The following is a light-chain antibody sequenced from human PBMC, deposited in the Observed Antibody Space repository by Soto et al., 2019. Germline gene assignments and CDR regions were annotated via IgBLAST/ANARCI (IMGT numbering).Light chain of an antibody. CDR2: DAS. J-gene: IGKJ5*01. Sequence: DIQMTQSPSSLSASVGDRVTITCQASQNINIYLNWYQQKPGRAPKLLIYDASNLETGVPSRFSGRGSGTDFTFTISSLQPEDIATYYCQQYENIPITFGHGTRLEI. CDR3: QQYENIPIT. V-gene: IGKV1-33*01. CDR1: QNINIY.